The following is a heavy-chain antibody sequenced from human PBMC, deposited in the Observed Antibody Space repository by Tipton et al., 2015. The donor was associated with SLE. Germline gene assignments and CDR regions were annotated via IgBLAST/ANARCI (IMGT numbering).Heavy chain of an antibody. J-gene: IGHJ4*02. CDR2: VNHSGST. CDR3: ARGSKLLSSSFDYMWGSFSM. CDR1: GGSFSAYY. D-gene: IGHD3-16*01. Sequence: TLSLTCAVYGGSFSAYYWSWIRQPPGKGLEWIGEVNHSGSTNYNPSLKRRITISLDTSKNHFSLKPRFVTAADPAVYYCARGSKLLSSSFDYMWGSFSMWGQGTLVTVSS. V-gene: IGHV4-34*01.